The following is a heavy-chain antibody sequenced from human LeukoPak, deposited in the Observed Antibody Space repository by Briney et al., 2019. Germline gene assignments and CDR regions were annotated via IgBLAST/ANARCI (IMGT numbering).Heavy chain of an antibody. J-gene: IGHJ2*01. V-gene: IGHV1-46*03. Sequence: ASVKVSCKASGYTFTSYYMHWVRQAPGQGLEWMGIINPSGGSTSYAQKFQGRVTMTRDTSTSTVYMELSSLRSEDTAVYYCARARYYGSGSYRYFDLWGPGTLVTVSS. CDR1: GYTFTSYY. CDR2: INPSGGST. D-gene: IGHD3-10*01. CDR3: ARARYYGSGSYRYFDL.